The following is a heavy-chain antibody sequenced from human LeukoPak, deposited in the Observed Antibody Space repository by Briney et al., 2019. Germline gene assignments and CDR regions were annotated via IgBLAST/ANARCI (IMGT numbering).Heavy chain of an antibody. CDR1: GFTFSDYG. V-gene: IGHV3-30*18. J-gene: IGHJ4*02. CDR3: AKGARHFGESTLFDY. D-gene: IGHD3-10*01. CDR2: ISYDGSNK. Sequence: GGSLRLSCAASGFTFSDYGMHWVRQAPGKGLEWVAVISYDGSNKEYADSVKGRFTISRDNSKNTLYLQMNSLRAEDTAVYYCAKGARHFGESTLFDYWGQGTLVTVSS.